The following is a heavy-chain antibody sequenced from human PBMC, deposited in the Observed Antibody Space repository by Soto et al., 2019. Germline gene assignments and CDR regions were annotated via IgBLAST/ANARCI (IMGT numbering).Heavy chain of an antibody. CDR3: AAVPVVRFLMWLPAYLDY. J-gene: IGHJ4*02. Sequence: QMQAVQSGPEVKKPGTSVKVSCKTSGFMFTSSAVQWVRQARGQRLEWIGWLVVGSGNTHYAQHFRERVTLTRDMSTGTAYMELRSLRSEDTAVYYCAAVPVVRFLMWLPAYLDYWGQGPLVTVSS. CDR2: LVVGSGNT. CDR1: GFMFTSSA. D-gene: IGHD3-3*01. V-gene: IGHV1-58*01.